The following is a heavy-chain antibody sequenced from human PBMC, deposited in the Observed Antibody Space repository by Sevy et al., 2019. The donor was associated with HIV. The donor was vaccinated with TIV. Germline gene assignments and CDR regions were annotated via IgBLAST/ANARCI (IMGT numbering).Heavy chain of an antibody. CDR2: IRSKAYSYVT. Sequence: GGSLRLSCAASGFTFSDSAMNWVRQASGKGLEWVGRIRSKAYSYVTAYGASVKGRFTISRDDSKNTAYLQMNSLKTEDTAVYYCTRPFGGDYIGYWGQGTLVTVSS. D-gene: IGHD3-16*01. J-gene: IGHJ4*02. V-gene: IGHV3-73*01. CDR3: TRPFGGDYIGY. CDR1: GFTFSDSA.